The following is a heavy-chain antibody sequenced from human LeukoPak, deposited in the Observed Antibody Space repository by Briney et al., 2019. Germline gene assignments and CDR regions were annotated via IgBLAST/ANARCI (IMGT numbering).Heavy chain of an antibody. V-gene: IGHV4-59*08. CDR3: ARRSGTYAFDI. CDR1: GAVISNYY. D-gene: IGHD1-26*01. CDR2: ISYSGST. J-gene: IGHJ3*02. Sequence: ASETLSLTCTVSGAVISNYYWSWIRQPPGMGLEWMGYISYSGSTNYSPSLKSRVAISVDTSKNQISLNMHSVTAADTAVYYCARRSGTYAFDIWGQGAMVTVSS.